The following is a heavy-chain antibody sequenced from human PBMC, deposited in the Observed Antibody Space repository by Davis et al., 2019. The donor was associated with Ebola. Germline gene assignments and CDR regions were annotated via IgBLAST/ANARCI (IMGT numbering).Heavy chain of an antibody. CDR3: ARMGGGFDP. CDR2: IYYSGST. CDR1: GGPISSYY. V-gene: IGHV4-59*12. Sequence: PSETLSLTCTVSGGPISSYYWSWFRQPPGKGLEWIGYIYYSGSTNYNPSLKSRVTISVDKSKNQFSLKLSSVTAADTAVYYCARMGGGFDPWGQGTLVTVSS. D-gene: IGHD3-16*01. J-gene: IGHJ5*02.